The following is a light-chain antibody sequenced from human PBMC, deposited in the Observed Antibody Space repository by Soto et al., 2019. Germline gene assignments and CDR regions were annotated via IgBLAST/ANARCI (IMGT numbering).Light chain of an antibody. CDR3: QQSDDWPRP. CDR2: GAS. CDR1: QSVRSH. J-gene: IGKJ4*01. Sequence: EVVMTQSPATLSVSPGERATLSCRASQSVRSHLAWYQQNPGQAPSLLILGASTRATGVPTRFSATESGTEFTLTINSLQSEDGGLYFCQQSDDWPRPFGGGTKVEIK. V-gene: IGKV3-15*01.